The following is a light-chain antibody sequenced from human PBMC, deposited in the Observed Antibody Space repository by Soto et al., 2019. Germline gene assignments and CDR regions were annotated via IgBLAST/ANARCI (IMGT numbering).Light chain of an antibody. J-gene: IGKJ2*02. CDR3: QQYNYWPPGT. V-gene: IGKV3-15*01. Sequence: EIVMTQSPGTLSVSPGERATLSCRASQSVSSYLAWYQQKPGQAPRLLIYGASNRATGIPARFSGSGSGADFTLTISSLQSEDFAVYYCQQYNYWPPGTFGPGTKVEIK. CDR2: GAS. CDR1: QSVSSY.